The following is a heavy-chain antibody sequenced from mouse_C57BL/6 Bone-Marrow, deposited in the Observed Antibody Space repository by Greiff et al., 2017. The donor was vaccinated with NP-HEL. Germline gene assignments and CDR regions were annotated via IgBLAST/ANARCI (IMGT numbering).Heavy chain of an antibody. CDR1: GFNIKDDY. CDR2: IDPENGDT. J-gene: IGHJ4*01. Sequence: LVESGAELVRPGASVKLSCTASGFNIKDDYMHWVKQRPEQGLEWIGWIDPENGDTEYASKFQGKATITADTSSNTAYLQLSSLTSEDTAVYYCTTTSMDYWGQGTSVTVSS. V-gene: IGHV14-4*01. CDR3: TTTSMDY.